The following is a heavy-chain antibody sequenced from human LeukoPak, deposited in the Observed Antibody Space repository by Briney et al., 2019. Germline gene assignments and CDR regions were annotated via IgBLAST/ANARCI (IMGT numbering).Heavy chain of an antibody. V-gene: IGHV3-30*02. Sequence: GGSLRLSCAASGFTFSSYGMHWVRQAPGKGLEWVAFIRYDGSNKYYADSVKGRLTISRDNSKNTLYLQMNSLRAEDTAVYYCARDVGCTSTTCRYKWFDPWGQGTLVTVSS. CDR1: GFTFSSYG. D-gene: IGHD2-2*01. CDR2: IRYDGSNK. J-gene: IGHJ5*02. CDR3: ARDVGCTSTTCRYKWFDP.